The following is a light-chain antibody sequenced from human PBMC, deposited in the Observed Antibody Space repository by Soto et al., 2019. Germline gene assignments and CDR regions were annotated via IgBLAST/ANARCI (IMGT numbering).Light chain of an antibody. Sequence: DIQMTQSPSTLSAFVGDRVTITCRASQSISTSLAWYQQKPGKAPKLLIYLASSLESGVPARFSGSGSATDFTLSISSLQPDDFATYYCQQSYNTPPTFGQGTKVEVQ. CDR3: QQSYNTPPT. CDR2: LAS. CDR1: QSISTS. J-gene: IGKJ1*01. V-gene: IGKV1-5*03.